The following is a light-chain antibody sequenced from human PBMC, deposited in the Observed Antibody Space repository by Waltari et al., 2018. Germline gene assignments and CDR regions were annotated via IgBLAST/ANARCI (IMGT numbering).Light chain of an antibody. CDR2: GAS. CDR3: QEYQTWLRGT. CDR1: QSFKSN. J-gene: IGKJ1*01. Sequence: EIVMPQSPATLSVSLGDRATLSCRASQSFKSNLTWDQQRPGQTPRLLIYGASSRARGVPDRFSGSGSGTDFNLTISSLQSEDFAVYYCQEYQTWLRGTFGQGTKVDIK. V-gene: IGKV3-15*01.